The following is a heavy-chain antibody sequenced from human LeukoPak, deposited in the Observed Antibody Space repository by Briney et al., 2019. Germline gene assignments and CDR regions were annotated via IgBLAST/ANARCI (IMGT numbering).Heavy chain of an antibody. CDR3: ATLYYDILTGKYYYYGMDV. V-gene: IGHV1-69*13. CDR2: IIPIFGTA. CDR1: GGTFSSYA. D-gene: IGHD3-9*01. Sequence: SVKVSCKASGGTFSSYAISWVRQAPGQGLEWMGGIIPIFGTANYAQKFQGRVTITADESTSIAYMELSSLRSEDTAVYYCATLYYDILTGKYYYYGMDVWGQGTTVTVSS. J-gene: IGHJ6*02.